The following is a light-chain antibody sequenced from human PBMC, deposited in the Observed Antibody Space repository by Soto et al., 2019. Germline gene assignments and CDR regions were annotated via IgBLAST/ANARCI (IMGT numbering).Light chain of an antibody. CDR3: QQRSHGLT. Sequence: TQSPSSLSASVGDRVTITCRASQSISTYLHWYQQRPGQAPRLLIYDASNRATGIPARFSGSGSGTDFTLTISSLEPEDFAVYYCQQRSHGLTFGGGTKV. CDR1: QSISTY. V-gene: IGKV3-11*01. J-gene: IGKJ4*01. CDR2: DAS.